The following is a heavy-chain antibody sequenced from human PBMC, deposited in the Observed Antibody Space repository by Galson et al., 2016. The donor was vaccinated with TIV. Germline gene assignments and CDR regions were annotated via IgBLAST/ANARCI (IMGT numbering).Heavy chain of an antibody. V-gene: IGHV2-5*01. J-gene: IGHJ4*02. CDR3: ARYFYGSGSSSHFDY. Sequence: ALVKPTQTLTLTCTFSEFSLSSSGVGVGWIRQPPGKALEWLALIYYNNEKRYSPSLNNRLTITRDTSKNQAVLTMTNMGAVDTGTYYCARYFYGSGSSSHFDYWGQGTLVTVSS. CDR1: EFSLSSSGVG. CDR2: IYYNNEK. D-gene: IGHD3-10*01.